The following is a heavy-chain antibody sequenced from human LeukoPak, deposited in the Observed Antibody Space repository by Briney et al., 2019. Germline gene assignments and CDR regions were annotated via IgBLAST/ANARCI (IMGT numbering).Heavy chain of an antibody. D-gene: IGHD3-16*01. CDR1: GGTFSSYA. V-gene: IGHV1-69*04. J-gene: IGHJ3*01. CDR3: ARDPLHYDTKDAFDS. CDR2: IIPILGIA. Sequence: SVKVSCKASGGTFSSYAISWVRQAPGQGLEWMGRIIPILGIANYAQKFQGRVTITADKSTSTAYMELSSLRSEDTAVYYCARDPLHYDTKDAFDSGAKGQWSPSLQ.